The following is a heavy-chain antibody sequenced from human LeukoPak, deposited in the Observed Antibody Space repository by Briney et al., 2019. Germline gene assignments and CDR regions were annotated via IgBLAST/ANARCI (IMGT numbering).Heavy chain of an antibody. CDR3: AKDGSLLLWFGELLCYFDY. V-gene: IGHV3-74*01. CDR1: GFTFSSYW. CDR2: INTDGSST. D-gene: IGHD3-10*01. Sequence: GGSLRLSCAASGFTFSSYWMHWVRQAPGKGLVWVSRINTDGSSTSYADSVKGRFTISRDNSKNTLYLQMNSLRAEDTAVYYCAKDGSLLLWFGELLCYFDYWGQGTLVTVSS. J-gene: IGHJ4*02.